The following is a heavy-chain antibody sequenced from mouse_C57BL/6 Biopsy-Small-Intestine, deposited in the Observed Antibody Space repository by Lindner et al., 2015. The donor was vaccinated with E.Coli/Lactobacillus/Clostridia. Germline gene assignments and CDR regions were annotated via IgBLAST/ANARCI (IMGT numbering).Heavy chain of an antibody. CDR2: INPNSGDT. V-gene: IGHV14-4*02. Sequence: SVKVSCKASGFIFTDYYIHWVRQAPGQGPEWMGWINPNSGDTNYAQKFQGRVTMTRDTSINTAYMEMSRLTSDDTAVYYCATNPGVVTVPPYAAFDYWGQGTLVTVSS. D-gene: IGHD2-1*01. J-gene: IGHJ4*01. CDR3: ATNPGVVTVPPYAAFDY. CDR1: GFIFTDYY.